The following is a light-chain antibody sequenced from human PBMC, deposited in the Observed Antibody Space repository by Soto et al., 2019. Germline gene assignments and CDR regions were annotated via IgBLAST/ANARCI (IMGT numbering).Light chain of an antibody. V-gene: IGKV1-5*01. J-gene: IGKJ2*01. CDR3: QHYNSDSLYT. CDR1: QSISSW. Sequence: DIQMTQSPSTLSASVGDRVTITCRASQSISSWLAWYQQKPGKAPKLLIYDASSLESGVPSRFSGSGSGTEFNLTISSMQPDDFATYDCQHYNSDSLYTFGQGTKLEIK. CDR2: DAS.